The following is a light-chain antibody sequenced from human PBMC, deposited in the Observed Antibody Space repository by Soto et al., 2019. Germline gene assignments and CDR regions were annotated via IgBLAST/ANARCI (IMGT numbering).Light chain of an antibody. J-gene: IGKJ1*01. CDR3: QQYDSYSRT. V-gene: IGKV1-5*01. CDR2: DAS. CDR1: QTISSW. Sequence: DIQLTQSPSFLSASVGDRVTITFLASQTISSWLAWYQQKPGKAPKLLIYDASSLQSGVPSRFTGRGSGTEFTLTISSLQPDDFATYYCQQYDSYSRTFGQGTKVDI.